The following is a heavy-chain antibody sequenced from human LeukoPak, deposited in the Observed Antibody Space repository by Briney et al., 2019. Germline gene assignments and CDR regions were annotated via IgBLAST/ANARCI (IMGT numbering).Heavy chain of an antibody. CDR3: ARAPVYSYGYSY. CDR2: ISGSGGST. Sequence: GGTLRLSCAASGFTFSSYGMSWVRQAPGKGLEWVSAISGSGGSTYYADSVKGRFTISRDNSKNTLYMQMNSLRAEDTAVYYCARAPVYSYGYSYWGQGTLVTVSS. V-gene: IGHV3-23*01. D-gene: IGHD5-18*01. J-gene: IGHJ4*02. CDR1: GFTFSSYG.